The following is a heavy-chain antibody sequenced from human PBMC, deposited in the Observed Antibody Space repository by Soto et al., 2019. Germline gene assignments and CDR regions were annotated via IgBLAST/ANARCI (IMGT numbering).Heavy chain of an antibody. Sequence: GGSLRLSCAAPGFTFSSYAMHWVRQAPGKGLEWVAVISYDGSNKYYADSVKGRFTISRDNSENTLYLQMNSLRAEDTAVYYCAREGGDIVLMVYAPTTYYYGMDVWGQGTTVTVSS. CDR1: GFTFSSYA. V-gene: IGHV3-30-3*01. J-gene: IGHJ6*02. CDR2: ISYDGSNK. CDR3: AREGGDIVLMVYAPTTYYYGMDV. D-gene: IGHD2-8*01.